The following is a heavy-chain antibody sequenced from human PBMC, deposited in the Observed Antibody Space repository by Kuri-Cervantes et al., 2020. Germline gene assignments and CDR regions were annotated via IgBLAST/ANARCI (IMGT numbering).Heavy chain of an antibody. D-gene: IGHD4-17*01. V-gene: IGHV3-23*01. CDR3: AKEGGDYGDYAAFDI. Sequence: GGSLRLSCAASGFTFSIYAMSWVRQAPGKGLEWVSGISARGSSTYYADSVKGRFTISRDNSKNTLYLQMNSLRAEDTAVYYCAKEGGDYGDYAAFDIWGQGTMVTVSS. CDR2: ISARGSST. CDR1: GFTFSIYA. J-gene: IGHJ3*02.